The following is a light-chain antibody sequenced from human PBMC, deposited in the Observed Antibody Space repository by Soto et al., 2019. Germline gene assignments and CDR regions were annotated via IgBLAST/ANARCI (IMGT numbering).Light chain of an antibody. Sequence: QSVLTQPASVSGSPGQSVTSSGTGTSSDGGTYNLVSWYQQHPGKAPKLMIYEGSKRPSGVSNRFSGSKSGNTASLTISGLQAEDEADYYCCSYATSGYVVGTGTKVTVL. CDR1: SSDGGTYNL. V-gene: IGLV2-23*01. CDR2: EGS. CDR3: CSYATSGYV. J-gene: IGLJ1*01.